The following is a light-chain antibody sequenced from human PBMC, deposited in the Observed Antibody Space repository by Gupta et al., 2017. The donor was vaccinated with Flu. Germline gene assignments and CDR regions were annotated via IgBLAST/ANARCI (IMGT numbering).Light chain of an antibody. Sequence: GWTHPMTVGGNHIGSKSFYWYQQKPVRAPVLFVHADGNRPSGIPERFSDSNSGTTATLTTTRVEAGDEADYYCQVWDTTTDHVLFGGGTKLTVL. J-gene: IGLJ2*01. CDR3: QVWDTTTDHVL. CDR2: ADG. CDR1: HIGSKS. V-gene: IGLV3-21*02.